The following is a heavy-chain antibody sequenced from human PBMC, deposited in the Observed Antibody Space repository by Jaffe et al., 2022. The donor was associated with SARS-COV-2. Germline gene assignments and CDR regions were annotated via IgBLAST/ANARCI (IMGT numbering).Heavy chain of an antibody. J-gene: IGHJ4*02. Sequence: QVQLQESGPGLVKPSEILSLTCTVSGYSISSGYYWGWIRQSPGKGLEWIGSMYHSGSTYYNPSLKSRVTISVDTSKNQFSLRLRPVTAADTAVYYCARVYGSGTYYRSDYWGQGTLVTVSS. CDR1: GYSISSGYY. V-gene: IGHV4-38-2*02. CDR3: ARVYGSGTYYRSDY. D-gene: IGHD3-10*01. CDR2: MYHSGST.